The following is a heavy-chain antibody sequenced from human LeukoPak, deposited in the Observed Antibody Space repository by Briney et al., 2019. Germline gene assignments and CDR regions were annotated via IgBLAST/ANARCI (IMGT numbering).Heavy chain of an antibody. CDR3: ARRGSSGSYFHFDY. CDR1: GASINSYY. J-gene: IGHJ4*02. D-gene: IGHD3-10*01. CDR2: VYYSGTT. Sequence: SETLSLTCIVSGASINSYYWSWIRQAPGKGLEWIGYVYYSGTTNYNPSLKSRVTISLDASNNQFSLKLSSVTSADTAVYYCARRGSSGSYFHFDYWGQGTLVSVSS. V-gene: IGHV4-59*01.